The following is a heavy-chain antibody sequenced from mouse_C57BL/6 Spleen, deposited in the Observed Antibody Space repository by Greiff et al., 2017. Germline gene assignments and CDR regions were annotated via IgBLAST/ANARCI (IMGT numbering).Heavy chain of an antibody. CDR1: GYTFTSYG. V-gene: IGHV1-81*01. J-gene: IGHJ3*01. D-gene: IGHD2-1*01. CDR2: IYPRSGNT. CDR3: ATVGVYYGNY. Sequence: QVQLQQSGAELARPGASVKLSCKASGYTFTSYGISWVKQRTGQGLEWIGEIYPRSGNTYYNEKFKGKATLTADKSSSTAYMELRSLTSEDSAFYFCATVGVYYGNYWGQGTLVTVSA.